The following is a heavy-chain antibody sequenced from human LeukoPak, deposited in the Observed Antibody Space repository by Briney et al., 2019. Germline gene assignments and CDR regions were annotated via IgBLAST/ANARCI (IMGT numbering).Heavy chain of an antibody. D-gene: IGHD1-26*01. V-gene: IGHV3-21*01. CDR1: GFTSSTCT. CDR2: ISSRSNYI. J-gene: IGHJ4*02. CDR3: AKDSKTYSGSYGVDY. Sequence: PGGSLRLPCAAPGFTSSTCTMNWVRQAPGKGLEWVSSISSRSNYIYYTDSLKGRFTISRGNSKNTLYLQMNSLRAEDTAVYYCAKDSKTYSGSYGVDYWGQGTLVTVSS.